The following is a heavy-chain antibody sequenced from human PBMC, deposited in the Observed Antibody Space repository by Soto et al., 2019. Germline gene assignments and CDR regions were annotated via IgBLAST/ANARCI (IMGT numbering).Heavy chain of an antibody. CDR1: GFTREEHA. CDR3: VKDMTPGGADV. J-gene: IGHJ6*02. V-gene: IGHV3-9*01. Sequence: EVQLVESGGGLVQPGRSLRLSCAASGFTREEHAMHWVRQVPGEGLEWVSGVFCKGGSTGYADSVKGRFTISRDNAKNSLYLQMNSLRIEDTAVYYCVKDMTPGGADVWGQGTTVTVSS. D-gene: IGHD4-17*01. CDR2: VFCKGGST.